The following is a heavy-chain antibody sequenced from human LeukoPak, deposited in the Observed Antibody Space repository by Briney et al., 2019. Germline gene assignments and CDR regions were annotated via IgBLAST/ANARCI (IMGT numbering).Heavy chain of an antibody. CDR1: GFTFSGYS. V-gene: IGHV3-64*01. J-gene: IGHJ3*01. CDR3: ARELYSVNPHDGFDV. Sequence: GGSLRLSCTASGFTFSGYSMHWARQAPGKGLDYVSSITADGGYTYYANSVRGRFTISRDNSKKTLSLQMGSLRPEDMAVYYCARELYSVNPHDGFDVWGQGTMVTVSS. CDR2: ITADGGYT. D-gene: IGHD5/OR15-5a*01.